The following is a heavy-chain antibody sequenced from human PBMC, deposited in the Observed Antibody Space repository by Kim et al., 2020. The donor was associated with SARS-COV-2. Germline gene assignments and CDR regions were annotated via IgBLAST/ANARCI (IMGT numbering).Heavy chain of an antibody. CDR2: IKQDGSEK. CDR3: ARDSLITLWLPPDY. V-gene: IGHV3-7*01. J-gene: IGHJ4*02. D-gene: IGHD6-19*01. CDR1: GFTFSSYW. Sequence: GGSLRLSCAASGFTFSSYWMSWVRQAPGKGLEWVANIKQDGSEKYYVDSVKGRFTISRDNAKNSLYLQMNSLRAEDTAVYYCARDSLITLWLPPDYWGQGTLVTVSS.